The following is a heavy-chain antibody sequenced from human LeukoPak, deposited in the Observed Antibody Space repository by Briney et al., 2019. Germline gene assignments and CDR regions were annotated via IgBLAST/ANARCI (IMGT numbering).Heavy chain of an antibody. CDR2: MNPNSGNT. D-gene: IGHD6-13*01. Sequence: ASVKVSCKASGYTFTSYDINWVRQATGQGLEWMGWMNPNSGNTGYAQKFQGRVTMTEDTSTDTAYMELSSLRSEDTAVYYCARGGQQLVLGFDYWGQGTLVTVSS. J-gene: IGHJ4*02. CDR3: ARGGQQLVLGFDY. CDR1: GYTFTSYD. V-gene: IGHV1-8*01.